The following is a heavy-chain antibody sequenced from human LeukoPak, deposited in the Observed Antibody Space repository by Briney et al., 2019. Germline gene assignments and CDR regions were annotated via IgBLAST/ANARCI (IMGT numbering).Heavy chain of an antibody. CDR3: ARGGYCSSTSCHGDDY. Sequence: GGSLRLSCAASGFTFSSYEMNWVRQAPGKGLEWVSYISNSGSTIYYADSVKGRFTISRDNAKNSLYLQMNSLRAEDTAVYYCARGGYCSSTSCHGDDYWGQGTLVTVSS. J-gene: IGHJ4*02. V-gene: IGHV3-48*03. D-gene: IGHD2-2*01. CDR2: ISNSGSTI. CDR1: GFTFSSYE.